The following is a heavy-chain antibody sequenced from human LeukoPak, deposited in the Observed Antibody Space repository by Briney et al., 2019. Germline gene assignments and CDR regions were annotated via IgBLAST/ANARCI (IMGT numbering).Heavy chain of an antibody. CDR2: ISASGSTL. V-gene: IGHV3-48*03. CDR3: ARDGIRISARHYYYGMDV. D-gene: IGHD6-13*01. Sequence: GGSLRLSCVASGFTFSNYEMNWVRQAPGKGLEWVSYISASGSTLFYADSVRGRFTISRDNAKNSLSLQMNSLRAEDTGVYYCARDGIRISARHYYYGMDVWGQGTTVTVSS. J-gene: IGHJ6*02. CDR1: GFTFSNYE.